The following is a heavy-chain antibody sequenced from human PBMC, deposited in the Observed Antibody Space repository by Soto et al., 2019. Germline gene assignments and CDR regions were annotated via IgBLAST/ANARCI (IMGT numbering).Heavy chain of an antibody. D-gene: IGHD3-22*01. J-gene: IGHJ1*01. CDR1: GGSITSGGYY. V-gene: IGHV4-31*03. CDR2: IYYSGST. Sequence: KSSETLSLTCTVSGGSITSGGYYWSWVRQHPGKGLERLGYIYYSGSTSYNPSLKSRVSISVDTSKSQFSLRLSSVTAADTAMYYCATNGGYYDSSGPKYFQYWGQGTLVTVSS. CDR3: ATNGGYYDSSGPKYFQY.